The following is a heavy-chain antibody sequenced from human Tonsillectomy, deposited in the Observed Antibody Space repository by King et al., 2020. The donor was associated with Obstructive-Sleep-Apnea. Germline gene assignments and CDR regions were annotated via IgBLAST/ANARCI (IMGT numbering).Heavy chain of an antibody. CDR3: AKDKDSSGWYADY. Sequence: VQLVESGGGLVQPGRSLRLSCVASGFTSDDYAMHWVRQAPGKGLEWVSGISWNSGSIGYVDSVKGRFTISRDNVKKSLYLQMNSLRVEDTALYYCAKDKDSSGWYADYWGQGTLVTVSS. V-gene: IGHV3-9*02. CDR2: ISWNSGSI. J-gene: IGHJ4*02. D-gene: IGHD6-19*01. CDR1: GFTSDDYA.